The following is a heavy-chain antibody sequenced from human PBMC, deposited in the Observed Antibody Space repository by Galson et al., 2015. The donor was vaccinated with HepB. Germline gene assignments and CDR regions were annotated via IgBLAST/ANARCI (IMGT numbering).Heavy chain of an antibody. Sequence: SVKVSCKASGYSFTTYYMHWVRQAPGQGLEWMGIINPSGATTNYAQKFQGRVTMTRDTSTSTAYMELSSLRSEDTAVYYCARGEHAFDIWGQGTMVTVSS. CDR1: GYSFTTYY. J-gene: IGHJ3*02. CDR3: ARGEHAFDI. V-gene: IGHV1-46*01. CDR2: INPSGATT.